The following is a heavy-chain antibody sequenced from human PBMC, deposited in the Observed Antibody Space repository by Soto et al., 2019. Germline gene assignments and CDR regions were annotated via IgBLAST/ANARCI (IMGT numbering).Heavy chain of an antibody. CDR1: GFTFSSYA. CDR2: ISGSGDST. V-gene: IGHV3-23*01. Sequence: EVQLLESGGGLVQPGGSLRLSCAASGFTFSSYAMSWVRQAPGKGLEWVSAISGSGDSTYYADSVKGRFTISRDNSKNTLYRQMNSLRAEDTAVYYCAKDHINDFWSGYLAEYFQHWGQGTLVTVFS. D-gene: IGHD3-3*01. J-gene: IGHJ1*01. CDR3: AKDHINDFWSGYLAEYFQH.